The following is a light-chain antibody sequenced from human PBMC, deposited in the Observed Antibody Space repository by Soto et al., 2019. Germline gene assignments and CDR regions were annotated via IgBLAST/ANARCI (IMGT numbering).Light chain of an antibody. J-gene: IGKJ1*01. CDR1: QSVTSNY. V-gene: IGKV3D-20*02. CDR2: AIS. Sequence: EIVLTQSPGTLSLSPGESAALSCRASQSVTSNYLVWYRQKPGQAPRLLIYAISSRAAGIPDRFNGSGSGKYFTLTITRLEPEDSAVYYCQQHSNSPWTFGQGTRVEV. CDR3: QQHSNSPWT.